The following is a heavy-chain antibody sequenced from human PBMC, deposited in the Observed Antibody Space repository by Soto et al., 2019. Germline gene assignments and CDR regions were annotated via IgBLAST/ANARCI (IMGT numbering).Heavy chain of an antibody. CDR1: GFAFSAYD. J-gene: IGHJ5*02. Sequence: GGSLRLSCSASGFAFSAYDMHWVRLAPGKGLEYVSASTSDGGSTNFADSVKGRFTISRDNSRNMLYLQMSSLRAEDTAIYYCVKPPAYYYPSSAYYSAWGQGTLVTVSS. V-gene: IGHV3-64D*06. CDR3: VKPPAYYYPSSAYYSA. CDR2: STSDGGST. D-gene: IGHD3-22*01.